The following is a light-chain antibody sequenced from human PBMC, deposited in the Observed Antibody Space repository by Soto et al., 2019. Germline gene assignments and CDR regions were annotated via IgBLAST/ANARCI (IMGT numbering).Light chain of an antibody. Sequence: QSALTRPRSVSGSPGQSVTISCTGTSGDVGGYNYVSWYQQHPGKVPKLMIYDVSRRPSGVPDRFSGSKSGNTASLTISGLQAEDDADYYCCSYAGSYTVMFGEGTTLTVL. V-gene: IGLV2-11*01. CDR2: DVS. CDR3: CSYAGSYTVM. J-gene: IGLJ3*02. CDR1: SGDVGGYNY.